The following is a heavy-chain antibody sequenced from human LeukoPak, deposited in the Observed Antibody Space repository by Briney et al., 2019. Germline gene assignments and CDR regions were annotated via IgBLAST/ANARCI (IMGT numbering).Heavy chain of an antibody. Sequence: GRSLRLSCAASGFTFSSYAVSWVRQAPGTGLEWVATISGSGGSTYYAGSVKGRFTISRDNSKNTLYLQMNSLRAEDAAVYYCAKSPWKREYYGSDFWGQGTLVTVSS. CDR3: AKSPWKREYYGSDF. CDR2: ISGSGGST. V-gene: IGHV3-23*01. CDR1: GFTFSSYA. J-gene: IGHJ4*02. D-gene: IGHD3-10*01.